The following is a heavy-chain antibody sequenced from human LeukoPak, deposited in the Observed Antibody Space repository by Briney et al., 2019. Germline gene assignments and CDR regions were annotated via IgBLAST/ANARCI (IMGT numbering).Heavy chain of an antibody. CDR2: IRSKANSYAT. CDR1: GFTFSASA. J-gene: IGHJ4*02. Sequence: QPGGSLRLSCAASGFTFSASAMHWVRQASGKGLEWVGRIRSKANSYATAYAASVKGRFTISRDDSKNTAYLQMNSLKTEDTAVYYCTRLFPYSGRTTDWGQGTLVTVSS. V-gene: IGHV3-73*01. CDR3: TRLFPYSGRTTD. D-gene: IGHD1-26*01.